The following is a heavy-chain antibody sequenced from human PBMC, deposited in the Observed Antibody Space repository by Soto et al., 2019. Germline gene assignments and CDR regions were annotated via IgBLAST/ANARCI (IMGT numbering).Heavy chain of an antibody. CDR3: ARDPSLRAFDI. CDR1: GFTFSSYS. CDR2: ISSSSSYI. Sequence: EVQLVESGGGLVKPGGSLRLSCAASGFTFSSYSMNWVRQAPGKGLEWVSSISSSSSYIYYADSVKGRFTISRDTAKNALYLQMNSLRAEDTAVYYCARDPSLRAFDIWGQGTMVTVFS. V-gene: IGHV3-21*01. J-gene: IGHJ3*02.